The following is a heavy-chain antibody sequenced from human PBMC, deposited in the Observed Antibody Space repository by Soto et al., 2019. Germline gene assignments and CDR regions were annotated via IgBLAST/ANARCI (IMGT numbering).Heavy chain of an antibody. CDR3: AKDFAVVVPAAARGMDV. Sequence: GGSLRLSCAASGFTFRSYAMTWVRQAPGKGLEWVSSLSGSGSSIYYADSVKGRFIISRDNSKNALYLQMNSLRVDDTAVYYCAKDFAVVVPAAARGMDVWGQGTTVTVSS. J-gene: IGHJ6*02. D-gene: IGHD2-2*01. CDR1: GFTFRSYA. CDR2: LSGSGSSI. V-gene: IGHV3-23*01.